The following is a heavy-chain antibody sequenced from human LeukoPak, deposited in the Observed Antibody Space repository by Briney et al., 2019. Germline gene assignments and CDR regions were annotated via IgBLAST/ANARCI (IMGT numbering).Heavy chain of an antibody. Sequence: SETLSLTCTVSGGSISSSNYYWSWIRQPPGKGLEWIGYIYYSGSTNYNPSLKSRVTISVDTSKNQFSLKLSSVTAADTAVYYCARDGDGYNYGEFDYWGQGTLVTVSS. CDR1: GGSISSSNYY. D-gene: IGHD5-24*01. CDR2: IYYSGST. V-gene: IGHV4-61*01. CDR3: ARDGDGYNYGEFDY. J-gene: IGHJ4*02.